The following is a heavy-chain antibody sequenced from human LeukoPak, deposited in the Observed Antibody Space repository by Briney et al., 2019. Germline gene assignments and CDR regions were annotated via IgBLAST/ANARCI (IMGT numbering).Heavy chain of an antibody. CDR2: IRYDGNNK. V-gene: IGHV3-30*02. D-gene: IGHD4-23*01. CDR3: ARDHGGTAFGY. J-gene: IGHJ4*02. CDR1: GFTFSNYG. Sequence: GGSLRLSCGASGFTFSNYGMLWVRQAPGKGLEWVAFIRYDGNNKLYADSMKGRFTISRDNSKNTLYLHINSLRAEDTAVYYCARDHGGTAFGYWGQGTLVTVSS.